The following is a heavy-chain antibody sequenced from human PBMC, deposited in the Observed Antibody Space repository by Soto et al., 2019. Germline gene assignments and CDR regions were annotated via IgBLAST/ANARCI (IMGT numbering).Heavy chain of an antibody. CDR2: ISYDGSNK. CDR3: AKATTVGYDDSSCYYHPHYYGMDV. D-gene: IGHD3-22*01. J-gene: IGHJ6*02. Sequence: QVQLVESGGGVVQPGRSLRLSCAASGFTFSSYCMHWVRQAPGKGLEWVAVISYDGSNKYYADSVKGRFTISRDNSKNKLYLQMNSLRAEDTAVYYCAKATTVGYDDSSCYYHPHYYGMDVWGQGTTVTVSS. CDR1: GFTFSSYC. V-gene: IGHV3-30*18.